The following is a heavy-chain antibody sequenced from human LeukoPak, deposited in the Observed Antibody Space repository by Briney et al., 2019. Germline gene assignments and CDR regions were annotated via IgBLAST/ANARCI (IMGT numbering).Heavy chain of an antibody. Sequence: PSETLSLTCTVPGGSISSYYWSWIRQPPGKGLEWIGYIYYSGSTNYNPSLKSRVTISVDTSKNQFSLKLSSVTAADTAVYYCARVRKAAAARGAFDIWGQGTMVTVSS. D-gene: IGHD6-13*01. J-gene: IGHJ3*02. CDR2: IYYSGST. CDR3: ARVRKAAAARGAFDI. CDR1: GGSISSYY. V-gene: IGHV4-59*01.